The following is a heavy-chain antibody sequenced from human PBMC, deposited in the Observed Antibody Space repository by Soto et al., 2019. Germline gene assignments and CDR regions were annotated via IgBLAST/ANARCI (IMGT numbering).Heavy chain of an antibody. CDR1: GFTFSSYG. J-gene: IGHJ4*02. D-gene: IGHD3-10*01. CDR3: ARDNGEIRGRYYFDY. CDR2: IWYEGSNQ. Sequence: QVQLVESGGGVVQPGRSLRLSCAASGFTFSSYGMHWVRQAPGEGLEWVAVIWYEGSNQYYADSVKGRFTISSDNSKNTLYLQMNSLRAENTAVYYCARDNGEIRGRYYFDYWGQGTLVTVSS. V-gene: IGHV3-33*01.